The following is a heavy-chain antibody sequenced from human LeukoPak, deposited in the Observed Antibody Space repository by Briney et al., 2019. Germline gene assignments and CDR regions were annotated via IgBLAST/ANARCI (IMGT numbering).Heavy chain of an antibody. J-gene: IGHJ3*02. Sequence: SETLSLTCTVSGGSISGYYWSWIRQPPGKGLEWIGYIYYSGSTNYNPSLQSRVTISVDTSKNQFSLKLSSVTAADTAVYYCARDSYGSDDAFDIWGQGTMVTVSS. CDR1: GGSISGYY. CDR3: ARDSYGSDDAFDI. CDR2: IYYSGST. D-gene: IGHD5-18*01. V-gene: IGHV4-59*01.